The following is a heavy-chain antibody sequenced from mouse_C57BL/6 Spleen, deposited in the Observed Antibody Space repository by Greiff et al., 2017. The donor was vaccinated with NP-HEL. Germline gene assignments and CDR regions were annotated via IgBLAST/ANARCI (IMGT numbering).Heavy chain of an antibody. CDR2: IDPEDGDT. J-gene: IGHJ3*01. Sequence: EVKLLQSGAELVKPGASVKLSCTASGFNIKDYYMHWVKQRTEQGLEWIGRIDPEDGDTKYAPKFQGKATLTADTSSNTAYLQLSSLTSEDTAVYYCAGDYGSSYDLTSFAYWGQGTLVTVSA. CDR3: AGDYGSSYDLTSFAY. V-gene: IGHV14-2*01. CDR1: GFNIKDYY. D-gene: IGHD1-1*01.